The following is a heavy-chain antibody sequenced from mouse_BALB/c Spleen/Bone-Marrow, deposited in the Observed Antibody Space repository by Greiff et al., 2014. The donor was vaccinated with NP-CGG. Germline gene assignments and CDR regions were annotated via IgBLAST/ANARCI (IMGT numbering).Heavy chain of an antibody. CDR2: IHYSGTT. V-gene: IGHV3-1*02. D-gene: IGHD4-1*01. J-gene: IGHJ4*01. CDR3: ARFAGTPYTMDY. CDR1: GYSITSYYS. Sequence: VQLKESGPDLVKPSQSLSLTCTVTGYSITSYYSWHWIRQFPGNKLEWMGYIHYSGTTVYNPSLKSRISITRDTSNNQFFLQLNXXXTEDTATYYCARFAGTPYTMDYWGQGTSVTVSS.